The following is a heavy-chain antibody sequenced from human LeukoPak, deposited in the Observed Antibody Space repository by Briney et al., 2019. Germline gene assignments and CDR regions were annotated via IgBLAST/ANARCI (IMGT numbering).Heavy chain of an antibody. CDR3: AGVGGTYSSSFPFDY. CDR2: IYSGGTT. D-gene: IGHD6-13*01. Sequence: GGSLRLSCAASGFAVSSNYMSWVRQAPGKGLEWVSVIYSGGTTYYADSVKGRFTFTRDNSKNTLYLQMNSLRAEDTAVYYCAGVGGTYSSSFPFDYWGQGTLVTVSS. V-gene: IGHV3-53*01. J-gene: IGHJ4*02. CDR1: GFAVSSNY.